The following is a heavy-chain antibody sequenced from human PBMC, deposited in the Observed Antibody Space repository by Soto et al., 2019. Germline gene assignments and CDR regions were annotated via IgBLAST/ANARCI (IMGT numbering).Heavy chain of an antibody. D-gene: IGHD6-6*01. Sequence: SETLSLTCTVSGGSISSYYWSWIRQPPGKGLEWIGYTYYSGSTNYNPSLKSRVTISVDTSKNQFSLKLSSVTAADTAVYYCASTIAARPKGYNWFDPWGQGTLVTVSS. CDR2: TYYSGST. V-gene: IGHV4-59*01. CDR1: GGSISSYY. CDR3: ASTIAARPKGYNWFDP. J-gene: IGHJ5*02.